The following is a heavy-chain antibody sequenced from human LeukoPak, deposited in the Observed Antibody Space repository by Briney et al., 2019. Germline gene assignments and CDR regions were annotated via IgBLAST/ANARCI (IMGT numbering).Heavy chain of an antibody. CDR1: GGSISSGDYC. CDR2: IYYSGST. Sequence: PSETLSLTCAVSGGSISSGDYCWSWIRQPPGKGLEWSVYIYYSGSTYYNPSLKSRVTISVDTSKNQFSLKLSSVTAADTAVYYCASRDLGYGDYMFDYWGQGTLVTVSS. V-gene: IGHV4-30-4*08. CDR3: ASRDLGYGDYMFDY. J-gene: IGHJ4*02. D-gene: IGHD4-17*01.